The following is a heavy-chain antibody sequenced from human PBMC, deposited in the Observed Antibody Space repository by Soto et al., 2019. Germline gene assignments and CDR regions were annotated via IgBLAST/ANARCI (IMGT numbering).Heavy chain of an antibody. Sequence: RASVKVSCKASGYTFTTYAIHWVRQAPRQGLEWMGWINTGNGNTKFSQKFQGRVTITSDTSATTAYMELSSLTSEDTAIYYCARDLTTVTHPSDYWGQGTLVTVSS. CDR3: ARDLTTVTHPSDY. CDR2: INTGNGNT. D-gene: IGHD4-17*01. V-gene: IGHV1-3*04. CDR1: GYTFTTYA. J-gene: IGHJ4*01.